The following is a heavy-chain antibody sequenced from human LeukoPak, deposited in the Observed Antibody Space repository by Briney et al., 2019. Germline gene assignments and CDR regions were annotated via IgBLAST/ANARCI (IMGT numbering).Heavy chain of an antibody. CDR1: GYTFTGYY. CDR2: INPNSGGT. V-gene: IGHV1-2*02. J-gene: IGHJ4*02. D-gene: IGHD3-22*01. CDR3: ARDGYYYDSSASGKYDY. Sequence: GASVKVSCKASGYTFTGYYMHWVRQAPGQGLEWMGWINPNSGGTNYAQKFQGRVTMTRDTSISTACMELSRLRSDDTAVYYCARDGYYYDSSASGKYDYWGQGTLVTVSS.